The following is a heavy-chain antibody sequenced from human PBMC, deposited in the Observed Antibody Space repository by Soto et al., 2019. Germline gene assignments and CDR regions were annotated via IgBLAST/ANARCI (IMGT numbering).Heavy chain of an antibody. CDR2: IIPILDGA. V-gene: IGHV1-69*02. J-gene: IGHJ5*02. D-gene: IGHD3-22*01. CDR1: GGTFRTYP. CDR3: ARSIQEEIGVTGPKDIWFDP. Sequence: QVQLVQSGAEVNRPGSSVKVSCQTSGGTFRTYPINWVRQSPVQGLEWVGRIIPILDGANYAQKFQVRVTRTADKSTGTAQLELRSRRSEDTAVYSCARSIQEEIGVTGPKDIWFDPWGQGTLVTVSS.